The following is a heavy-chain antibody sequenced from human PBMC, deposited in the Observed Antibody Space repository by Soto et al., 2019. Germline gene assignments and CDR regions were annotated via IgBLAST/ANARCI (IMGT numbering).Heavy chain of an antibody. CDR3: ARDDYYDSSGYYYYGMDV. Sequence: LRLSCAASGFTFSSYGMHWVRQAPGKGLEWVAVIWYDGSNKYYADSVKGRFTISRDNSKNTLYLQMNSLRAEDTAVYYCARDDYYDSSGYYYYGMDVWGQGTTVTVS. J-gene: IGHJ6*02. CDR1: GFTFSSYG. D-gene: IGHD3-22*01. CDR2: IWYDGSNK. V-gene: IGHV3-33*01.